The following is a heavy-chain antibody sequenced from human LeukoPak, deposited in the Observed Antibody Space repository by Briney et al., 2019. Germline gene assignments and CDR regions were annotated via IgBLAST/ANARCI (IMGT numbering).Heavy chain of an antibody. CDR3: ARTHLAALYYYGMDV. Sequence: ASVKVSCKASGYTFTSYAMHWVRQAPGQRLEWMGWINAGNGNTKYSQKFQGRVTTTRDTSASTAYMELSSLRSEDTAVYYCARTHLAALYYYGMDVWGQGTTVTVSS. J-gene: IGHJ6*02. V-gene: IGHV1-3*01. D-gene: IGHD6-6*01. CDR1: GYTFTSYA. CDR2: INAGNGNT.